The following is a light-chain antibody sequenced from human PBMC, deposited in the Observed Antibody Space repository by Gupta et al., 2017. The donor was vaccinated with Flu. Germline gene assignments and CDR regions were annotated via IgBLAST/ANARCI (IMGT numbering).Light chain of an antibody. CDR3: QQRSNWPPLT. CDR1: QSVSSY. Sequence: GERATLSCRASQSVSSYLAWYQQKPGQAPRLLIYDASNRATGIPARFSGSGSGTDFTLTISSLEPEDFAVYYCQQRSNWPPLTFGGGTKVEIK. J-gene: IGKJ4*01. V-gene: IGKV3-11*01. CDR2: DAS.